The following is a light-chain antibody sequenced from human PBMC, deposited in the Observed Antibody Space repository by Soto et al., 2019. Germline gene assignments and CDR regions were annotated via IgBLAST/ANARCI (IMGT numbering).Light chain of an antibody. Sequence: EVVLTQSPATLSLSPGERATLTCRASQSVSNNYLAWYQQKPGQAPRLLIYGASNMATGIPDRFSGSGSGTDFTLTISRLEPEDFAVYYCQQYGSSGTFGQGTKV. V-gene: IGKV3-20*01. CDR3: QQYGSSGT. CDR1: QSVSNNY. CDR2: GAS. J-gene: IGKJ1*01.